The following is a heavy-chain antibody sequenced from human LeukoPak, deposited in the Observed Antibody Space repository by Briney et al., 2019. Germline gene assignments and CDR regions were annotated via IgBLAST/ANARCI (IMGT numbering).Heavy chain of an antibody. Sequence: SETLSLTCTVSGSSISSYYWSWIRQPPGKGLDWIGHIYYTGNTNYNPSLRSRVTISVDPSKNQFSLKVNSVTAADTAVYYCARLNSGTYSPAYFDYWGQGALVTVSS. J-gene: IGHJ4*02. CDR2: IYYTGNT. CDR3: ARLNSGTYSPAYFDY. V-gene: IGHV4-59*08. D-gene: IGHD1-26*01. CDR1: GSSISSYY.